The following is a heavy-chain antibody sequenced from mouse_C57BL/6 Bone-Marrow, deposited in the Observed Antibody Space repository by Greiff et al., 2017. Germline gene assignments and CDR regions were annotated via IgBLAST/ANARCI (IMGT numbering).Heavy chain of an antibody. CDR2: IRNKANGYTT. CDR3: ARLASYWYFDV. J-gene: IGHJ1*03. Sequence: EVQGVESGGGLVQPGGSLSLSCAASGFTFTDYYMSWVRQPPGKALEWLGFIRNKANGYTTEYSASVKVRFTISRDTSQSILYLQMDALGAEDSTTYYCARLASYWYFDVWGTGTTVTVSS. CDR1: GFTFTDYY. V-gene: IGHV7-3*01.